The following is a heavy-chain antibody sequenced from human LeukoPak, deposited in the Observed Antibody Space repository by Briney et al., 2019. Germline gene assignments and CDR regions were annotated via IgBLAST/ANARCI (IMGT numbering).Heavy chain of an antibody. CDR2: INWNGGST. J-gene: IGHJ3*02. Sequence: GGSLRLSCAASGFTFDDYGMSLVRQAPGKGLEWVSGINWNGGSTGYADSVKGRFTISRDNAKNSLYLQMNSLRAEDTALYYCASEYCSGGSCYPHAFDIWGQGTMVTVSS. CDR1: GFTFDDYG. CDR3: ASEYCSGGSCYPHAFDI. V-gene: IGHV3-20*04. D-gene: IGHD2-15*01.